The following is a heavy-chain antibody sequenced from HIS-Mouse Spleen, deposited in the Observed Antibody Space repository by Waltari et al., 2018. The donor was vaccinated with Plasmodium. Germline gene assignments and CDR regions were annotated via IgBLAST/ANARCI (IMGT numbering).Heavy chain of an antibody. V-gene: IGHV3-7*01. D-gene: IGHD2-2*01. Sequence: EVQLVESGGGLVQPGGSLRLSCAASGFTFSSYWMRWVRQAPGKGLEWVANIKQDGSEKYYVDSVKGRFTISRDNAKNSLYLQMNSLRAEDTAVYYCARDGVHVEYQLPEYFQHWGQGTLVTVSS. CDR1: GFTFSSYW. CDR2: IKQDGSEK. J-gene: IGHJ1*01. CDR3: ARDGVHVEYQLPEYFQH.